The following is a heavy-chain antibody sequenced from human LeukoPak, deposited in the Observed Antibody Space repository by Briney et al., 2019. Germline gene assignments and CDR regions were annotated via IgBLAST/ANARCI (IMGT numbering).Heavy chain of an antibody. CDR1: GFTFSSYS. CDR2: ISSSSSTI. D-gene: IGHD5-18*01. J-gene: IGHJ4*02. V-gene: IGHV3-48*04. Sequence: PGGSLRLSCAASGFTFSSYSMNWVRQAPGKGLEWVSYISSSSSTIYYADSVKGRFTISRDNAKNSLYLQMNSLRAEDTAVYYCARDQWGGYSYGWQSFDYWGQGTLVTVSS. CDR3: ARDQWGGYSYGWQSFDY.